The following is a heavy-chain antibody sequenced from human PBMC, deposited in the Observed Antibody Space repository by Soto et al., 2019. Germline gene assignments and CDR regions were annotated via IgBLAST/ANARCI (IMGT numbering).Heavy chain of an antibody. J-gene: IGHJ4*02. CDR3: AREGSSSPTHFDL. CDR1: GGSISSDNYY. D-gene: IGHD2-15*01. V-gene: IGHV4-30-4*01. CDR2: IYHTGRV. Sequence: TLSLTCPVSGGSISSDNYYWTWIRQPPGEGLEWIGYIYHTGRVSFTPSLESRLTISIDTSKNQFSLKLSSVSAADTAVYFCAREGSSSPTHFDLWGPGTLVTVYS.